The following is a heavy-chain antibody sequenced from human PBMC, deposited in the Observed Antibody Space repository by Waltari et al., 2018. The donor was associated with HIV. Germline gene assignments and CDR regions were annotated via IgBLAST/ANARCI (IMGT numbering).Heavy chain of an antibody. V-gene: IGHV2-5*02. J-gene: IGHJ6*02. CDR1: GFSLSTSGVG. CDR2: IYWDDDK. Sequence: QITLKESGPTLVKPTQTLTLTCTFSGFSLSTSGVGVGWIRQPPGKALEWLALIYWDDDKRYSPSLKSRLTITKDTSKNQVVLTMTNMDPVDTATYYCAHNRGGGNSFIDYYYYGMDVWGQGTTVTVSS. D-gene: IGHD2-21*02. CDR3: AHNRGGGNSFIDYYYYGMDV.